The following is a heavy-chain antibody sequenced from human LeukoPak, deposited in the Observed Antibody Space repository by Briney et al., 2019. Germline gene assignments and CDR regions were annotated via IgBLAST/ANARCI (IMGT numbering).Heavy chain of an antibody. V-gene: IGHV3-33*01. CDR1: GFTFSSYG. Sequence: GGSLRLSCAASGFTFSSYGMHWVRQAPGKGLEWVAVIWYDGSNKYYAGSVKGRFTISRDNSKNTLYLQMNSLRAEDTAVYYCARDPNYDFWSGYYGNYYGMDVWGQGTTVTVSS. D-gene: IGHD3-3*01. CDR3: ARDPNYDFWSGYYGNYYGMDV. CDR2: IWYDGSNK. J-gene: IGHJ6*02.